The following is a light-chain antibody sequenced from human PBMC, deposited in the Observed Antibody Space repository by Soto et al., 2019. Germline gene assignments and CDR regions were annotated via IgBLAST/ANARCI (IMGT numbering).Light chain of an antibody. CDR2: GAS. CDR3: QQYGSSPLT. V-gene: IGKV3-20*01. Sequence: EIVLTQSPGTLSLSPGERATLSCRASQSVSSSFLAWYQQKPGQAPRLLIYGASSGATGIPDRFIGSGSGTDFTLTINRLEPEDFAVYYCQQYGSSPLTFGGGTKVEIK. J-gene: IGKJ4*01. CDR1: QSVSSSF.